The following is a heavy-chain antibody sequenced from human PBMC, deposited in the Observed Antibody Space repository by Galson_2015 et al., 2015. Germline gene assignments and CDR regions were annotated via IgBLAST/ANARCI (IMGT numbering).Heavy chain of an antibody. CDR1: GFTFSSYW. D-gene: IGHD2-2*01. Sequence: SLRLSCAASGFTFSSYWMHWVRQAPGKGLVWLSRIDSDGSKTDYADSVKDRFAISRDDSKNTLYLQMNSLRAEDTAVYYCARDVCSSTTCYPAPHFDYWGQGTLVTVSS. CDR2: IDSDGSKT. CDR3: ARDVCSSTTCYPAPHFDY. V-gene: IGHV3-74*01. J-gene: IGHJ4*02.